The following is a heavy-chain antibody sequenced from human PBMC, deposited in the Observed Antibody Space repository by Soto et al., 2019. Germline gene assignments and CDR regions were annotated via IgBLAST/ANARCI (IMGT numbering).Heavy chain of an antibody. D-gene: IGHD3-10*01. CDR2: IYYSGST. J-gene: IGHJ3*02. V-gene: IGHV4-39*01. Sequence: SETLSLTCTVSGGSISSSSYYWGWIRQPPGKGLEWIGSIYYSGSTYYNPSLKSRVTISVDTSKNQFSLKLSSVTAADTAVYYCARHFGSPEGLVWFGELSPVGAFDIWGQGTMVTVSS. CDR3: ARHFGSPEGLVWFGELSPVGAFDI. CDR1: GGSISSSSYY.